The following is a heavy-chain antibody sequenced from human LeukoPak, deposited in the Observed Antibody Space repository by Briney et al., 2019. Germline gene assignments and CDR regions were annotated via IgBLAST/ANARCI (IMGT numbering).Heavy chain of an antibody. D-gene: IGHD3-22*01. CDR3: AKVSRYYYDSSGYFDY. V-gene: IGHV3-23*01. CDR1: GFTFSSYA. Sequence: GGSLRLSYAASGFTFSSYAMSWVRQAPGKGLEWVSAISGSGGSTYYADSVKGRFTISRDNSKNTLYLQMNSLRAEDTAVYYCAKVSRYYYDSSGYFDYWGQGTLVTVSS. CDR2: ISGSGGST. J-gene: IGHJ4*02.